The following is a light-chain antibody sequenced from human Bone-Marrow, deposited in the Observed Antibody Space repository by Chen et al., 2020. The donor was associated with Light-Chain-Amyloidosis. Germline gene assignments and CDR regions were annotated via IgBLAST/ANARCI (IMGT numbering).Light chain of an antibody. Sequence: SYVLTPPSALSWAPGQTATIACGGNNIGATSVHWYQQTPGQAPLLVVYDDSDRPSGIPERLSGSNSGNTATLTISRVEAGDEADYYCQVWDRSSDRPVFGGGTKLTVL. CDR2: DDS. J-gene: IGLJ3*02. V-gene: IGLV3-21*02. CDR3: QVWDRSSDRPV. CDR1: NIGATS.